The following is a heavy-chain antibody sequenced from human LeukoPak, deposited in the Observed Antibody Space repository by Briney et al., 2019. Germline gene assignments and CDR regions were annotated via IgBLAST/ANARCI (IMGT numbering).Heavy chain of an antibody. Sequence: ASVKVSCKASGYTFTSYDINWVRQATGQGLEWMGWMNPNSGNTGYAQKFQGRVTMTRNTSISTAYMELSSLRSEDTAVYYCARGPVQTTTVVRPQGPRGDDYWGQGTLVTVSS. D-gene: IGHD4-23*01. J-gene: IGHJ4*02. CDR3: ARGPVQTTTVVRPQGPRGDDY. V-gene: IGHV1-8*01. CDR2: MNPNSGNT. CDR1: GYTFTSYD.